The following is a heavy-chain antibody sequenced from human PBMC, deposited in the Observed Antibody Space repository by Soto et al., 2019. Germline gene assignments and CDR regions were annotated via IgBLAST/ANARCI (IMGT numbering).Heavy chain of an antibody. CDR1: GFIFSSYS. CDR2: IGSSGTNK. J-gene: IGHJ4*02. V-gene: IGHV3-21*01. Sequence: EVQLVESGGGLVKPGGSLRLSCAASGFIFSSYSMNWVRQAPGKGLEWGSSIGSSGTNKYYADSVKGRFTISRHNAKNSLFLQMNSLRDEDTAVYYCARDLHSESNGFGYWGQGILVTVSS. CDR3: ARDLHSESNGFGY. D-gene: IGHD2-8*01.